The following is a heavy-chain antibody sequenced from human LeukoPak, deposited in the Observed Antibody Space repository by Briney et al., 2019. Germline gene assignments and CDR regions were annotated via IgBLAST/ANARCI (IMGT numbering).Heavy chain of an antibody. V-gene: IGHV4-59*01. CDR2: IYYSGST. D-gene: IGHD4-17*01. CDR1: GGSISSYY. CDR3: ARATVTTGVFY. Sequence: SETLSLTCTVSGGSISSYYWSGIRQPPGKGLEWIGYIYYSGSTNYNPSLKSRVTISVDTSKNQFSLKLSPVTAADTAVYYCARATVTTGVFYWGQGTLVTVSS. J-gene: IGHJ4*02.